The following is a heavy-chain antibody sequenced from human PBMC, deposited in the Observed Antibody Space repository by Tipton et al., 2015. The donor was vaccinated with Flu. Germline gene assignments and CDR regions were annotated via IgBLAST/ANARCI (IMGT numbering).Heavy chain of an antibody. CDR1: GGSFSGYY. V-gene: IGHV4-34*01. Sequence: GLVKPSETLSLTCAVYGGSFSGYYWSWIRQPPGKGLEWIGEINHSGSTNYNPSLKSRVTISVDTSKNQFSLKLSSVTAADTAVYYCARLDLAAGDAFDIWGQGTMVTVSS. CDR2: INHSGST. CDR3: ARLDLAAGDAFDI. D-gene: IGHD6-13*01. J-gene: IGHJ3*02.